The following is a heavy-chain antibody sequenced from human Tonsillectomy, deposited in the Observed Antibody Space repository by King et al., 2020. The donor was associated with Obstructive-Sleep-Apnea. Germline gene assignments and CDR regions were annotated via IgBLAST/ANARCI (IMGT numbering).Heavy chain of an antibody. CDR2: IFPDDSDS. J-gene: IGHJ3*01. CDR1: GYSFTRNW. V-gene: IGHV5-51*01. CDR3: ARLRHYISDRGGVDYAPNSFDV. Sequence: EQLVQSGAEVRKPGDSLKISCQTSGYSFTRNWITLVRQMPGKCLEWMGIIFPDDSDSSYIPSFQGHVTISVDKSLSTAYLQLQSLQASDTAIYYWARLRHYISDRGGVDYAPNSFDVWGQGKLVTVS. D-gene: IGHD2-21*02.